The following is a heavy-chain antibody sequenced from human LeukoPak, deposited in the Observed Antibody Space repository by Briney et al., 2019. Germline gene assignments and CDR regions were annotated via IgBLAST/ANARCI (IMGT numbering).Heavy chain of an antibody. J-gene: IGHJ4*02. CDR3: ARGYHDFPF. CDR1: GYSFTSYY. D-gene: IGHD3-3*01. Sequence: GASVKVSCKASGYSFTSYYMQWVRQAPGQGLEWMGIINPIGGSTTYAQNFQGRVTMTRDTSTSTVYMDLTSLRSEDTAVYYCARGYHDFPFWGQGTLVTVSS. V-gene: IGHV1-46*01. CDR2: INPIGGST.